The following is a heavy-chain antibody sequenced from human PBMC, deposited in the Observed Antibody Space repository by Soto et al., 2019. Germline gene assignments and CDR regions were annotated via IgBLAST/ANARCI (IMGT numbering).Heavy chain of an antibody. J-gene: IGHJ5*02. D-gene: IGHD2-2*03. CDR2: ISGYNGDT. V-gene: IGHV1-18*01. Sequence: QVQLVQSGAEVKKPGASVKVSCKASGYSFTTYGISWVRQAPGQGLEWMGWISGYNGDTKYVQKLQGRVSMTADTSTNTAYMELRSLRSDDTAVYYCARVGYCSSTSCSGWFDPWGKGTLVTVSS. CDR3: ARVGYCSSTSCSGWFDP. CDR1: GYSFTTYG.